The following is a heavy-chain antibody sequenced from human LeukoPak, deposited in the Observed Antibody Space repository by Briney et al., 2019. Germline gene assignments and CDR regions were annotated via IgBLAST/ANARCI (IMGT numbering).Heavy chain of an antibody. CDR3: ARGPSQRSTMIVVVIKGFDI. CDR1: GGSFSGYY. D-gene: IGHD3-22*01. Sequence: PSETLSLTCTVYGGSFSGYYSSWIRQPPGKGLEWIGEINHSGSTNYNPSLKSRVTISVDTSKNQFSLKLSSVTAADTAVYYCARGPSQRSTMIVVVIKGFDIWGQGTMVTVSS. V-gene: IGHV4-34*01. CDR2: INHSGST. J-gene: IGHJ3*02.